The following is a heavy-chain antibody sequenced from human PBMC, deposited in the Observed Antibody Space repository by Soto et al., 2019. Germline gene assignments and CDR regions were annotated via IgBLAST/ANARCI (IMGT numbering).Heavy chain of an antibody. V-gene: IGHV1-18*04. CDR2: ISVYNGNT. CDR3: ARAEKWLIGRAGGY. D-gene: IGHD5-12*01. Sequence: ASVKVSCKASGYTFSSYGIMWVRQAPGQGLEWMGWISVYNGNTNYAQKLQGRVTMTTGTSTSTAYMELRSLRSDDTAVYYCARAEKWLIGRAGGYCGQGAPVPV. J-gene: IGHJ4*02. CDR1: GYTFSSYG.